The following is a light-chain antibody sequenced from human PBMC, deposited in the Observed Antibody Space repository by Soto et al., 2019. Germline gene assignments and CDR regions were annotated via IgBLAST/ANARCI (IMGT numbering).Light chain of an antibody. Sequence: DIVMTQSPDSLAVSLGERATINCKSSQSVLYSSNNKNYLAWYQQKPGQPPKLLIYWASTRESGVPDRFSGSGSGTDFTLTSSSLQAEEVAVYYCQQYYSTPPWTFGQGTKVEIK. CDR1: QSVLYSSNNKNY. CDR3: QQYYSTPPWT. CDR2: WAS. J-gene: IGKJ1*01. V-gene: IGKV4-1*01.